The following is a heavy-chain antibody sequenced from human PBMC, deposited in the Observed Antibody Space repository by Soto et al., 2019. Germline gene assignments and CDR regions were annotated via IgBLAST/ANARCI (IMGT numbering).Heavy chain of an antibody. Sequence: PSETLSLTCSVSGGSISSSSYYWGWIRQPPGKGLEWIGSIYYSGSIYYNPSLKSRVTISVDTSKNQFSLKLSSVTAAETAVYYCARQSSGWYNWFYPCGQGNLLTVSS. J-gene: IGHJ5*02. CDR1: GGSISSSSYY. CDR2: IYYSGSI. V-gene: IGHV4-39*01. CDR3: ARQSSGWYNWFYP. D-gene: IGHD6-19*01.